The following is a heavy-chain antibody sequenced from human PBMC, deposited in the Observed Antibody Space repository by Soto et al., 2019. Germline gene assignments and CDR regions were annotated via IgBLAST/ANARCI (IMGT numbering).Heavy chain of an antibody. D-gene: IGHD6-13*01. CDR1: GYTFTSYY. CDR3: AREAPYSRSDYYYYGMDV. CDR2: INPSGGST. J-gene: IGHJ6*02. Sequence: QVQLVQSGAEVKKPGASVKVSCKASGYTFTSYYMHWVRQAPGQGLEWMGLINPSGGSTSYAQKFQGRVTTTMDTSTRTVYMALSSLRSEDTAVYYCAREAPYSRSDYYYYGMDVWGQGTTVTFSS. V-gene: IGHV1-46*01.